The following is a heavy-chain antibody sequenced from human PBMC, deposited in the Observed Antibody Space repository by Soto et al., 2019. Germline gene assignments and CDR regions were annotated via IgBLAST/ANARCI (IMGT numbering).Heavy chain of an antibody. CDR2: INPNSGGT. J-gene: IGHJ6*02. CDR3: ARVGSGYDWYYYYGMDV. V-gene: IGHV1-2*02. D-gene: IGHD5-12*01. Sequence: ASVKVSCKASGYTFTGYYMHWVRQAPGQGLEWMGWINPNSGGTNYAQKFQGRVTMTRDTSISTAYVELSRLRSDDTAVYYCARVGSGYDWYYYYGMDVWGQGTTVTVSS. CDR1: GYTFTGYY.